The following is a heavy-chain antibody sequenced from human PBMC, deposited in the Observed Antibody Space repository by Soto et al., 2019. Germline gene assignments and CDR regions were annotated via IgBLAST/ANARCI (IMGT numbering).Heavy chain of an antibody. CDR3: AKEMWELPYYYYGMDV. D-gene: IGHD1-26*01. J-gene: IGHJ6*02. Sequence: HPGGSLRLSCAASGFTFSSYGMHWVRQAPGKGLEWVAVISYDGSNKYYADSVRGRFTISRDNSKNTLYLQMNSLRAEDTAVYYCAKEMWELPYYYYGMDVWGQGTTVTVSS. CDR1: GFTFSSYG. CDR2: ISYDGSNK. V-gene: IGHV3-30*18.